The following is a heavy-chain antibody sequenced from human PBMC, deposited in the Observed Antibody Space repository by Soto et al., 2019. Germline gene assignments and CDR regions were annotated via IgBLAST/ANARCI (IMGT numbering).Heavy chain of an antibody. J-gene: IGHJ4*02. V-gene: IGHV5-51*01. CDR1: GDSFTRYW. CDR2: IYPDDSDT. Sequence: PVESLRISCQVSGDSFTRYWIVWVLQMPGKGLEWMGVIYPDDSDTIYSPSFQGQVSISADKSISTAYLQWSSLKASDTAMYYCARQLLGSGSYYFDYWGQGTMVTVSS. D-gene: IGHD3-10*01. CDR3: ARQLLGSGSYYFDY.